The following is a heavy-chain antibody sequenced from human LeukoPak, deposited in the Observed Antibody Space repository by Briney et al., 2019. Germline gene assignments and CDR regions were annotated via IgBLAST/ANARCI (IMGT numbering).Heavy chain of an antibody. J-gene: IGHJ4*02. CDR3: ARSGGRDFWSGYYAQYFDY. CDR1: GYTFTGYY. V-gene: IGHV1-2*02. D-gene: IGHD3-3*01. CDR2: IIPNSGGT. Sequence: VASVKVSCKASGYTFTGYYMHWVRQAPGQGLEWMGWIIPNSGGTNYAQKFQGRVTMTRDTSISTAYMELSRLRSDDTAVYYCARSGGRDFWSGYYAQYFDYWGQGTLVTVSS.